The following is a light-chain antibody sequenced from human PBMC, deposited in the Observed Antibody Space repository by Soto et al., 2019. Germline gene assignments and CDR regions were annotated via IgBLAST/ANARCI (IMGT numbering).Light chain of an antibody. Sequence: LQMTQSPSTLSASVGDRVTITCRASQSISSWLAWYQQKPGKAPKLLIYDASSLESGVPSRFSGSGSATEFTLTISSLQPDDFATYYCQQYNNYWTFGQGTKVDI. CDR1: QSISSW. J-gene: IGKJ1*01. CDR2: DAS. V-gene: IGKV1-5*01. CDR3: QQYNNYWT.